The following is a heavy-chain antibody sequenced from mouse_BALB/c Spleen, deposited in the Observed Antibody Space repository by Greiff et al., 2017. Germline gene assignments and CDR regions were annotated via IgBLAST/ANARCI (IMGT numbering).Heavy chain of an antibody. CDR2: ISTYYGDA. J-gene: IGHJ4*01. Sequence: QVHVKQSGAELVRPGVSVKISCKGSGYTFTDYAMHWVKQSHAKSLEWIGVISTYYGDASYNQKFKGKATMTVDKSSSTAYMELARLTSEDSAIYYCAREALLGYAMDYWGQGTSVTVSS. CDR1: GYTFTDYA. V-gene: IGHV1S137*01. CDR3: AREALLGYAMDY.